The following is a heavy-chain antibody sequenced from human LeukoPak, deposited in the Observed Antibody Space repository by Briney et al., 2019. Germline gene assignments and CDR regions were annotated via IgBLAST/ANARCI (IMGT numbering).Heavy chain of an antibody. D-gene: IGHD6-25*01. CDR3: AKDRRLAAFDY. CDR2: ITGRGEHI. V-gene: IGHV3-23*01. Sequence: GGSLRLSCTASGFTFSSYGMNWVRQAPGKGLEWVSGITGRGEHIFYAGSVKGRFTISRDNSKNTLYLQMNSLRAEDTAVYYCAKDRRLAAFDYGGQGTLVTVSS. CDR1: GFTFSSYG. J-gene: IGHJ4*02.